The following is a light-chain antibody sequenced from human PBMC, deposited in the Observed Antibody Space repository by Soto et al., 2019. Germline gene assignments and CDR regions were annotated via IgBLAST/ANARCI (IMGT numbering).Light chain of an antibody. CDR2: GAS. V-gene: IGKV1-39*01. CDR3: QQSYSTPLT. Sequence: DIKLTQSPSSLSAYVGDRVTITCRASLRISKYLNWYQQKPGKAPKLLIYGASTLQSGVPSRFSGSGSGTDFTLTITNLQPEDSATYFCQQSYSTPLTFGGGTKLEI. CDR1: LRISKY. J-gene: IGKJ4*01.